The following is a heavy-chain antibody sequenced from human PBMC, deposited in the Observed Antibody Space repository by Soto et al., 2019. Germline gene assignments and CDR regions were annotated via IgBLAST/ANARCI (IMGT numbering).Heavy chain of an antibody. CDR3: ARTKLHYDSSGSYFDYFDY. CDR2: ISTYNGYT. V-gene: IGHV1-18*01. CDR1: DYTFTTYG. Sequence: QVQLVQSGAEVKKPGASVKVSCKTFDYTFTTYGISWVRQAPGQGLEWIGWISTYNGYTSYAQKFQGRVTMTTDTSTSTAYMELRSLRSDDTAVYYCARTKLHYDSSGSYFDYFDYWGQGTLVTVSS. J-gene: IGHJ4*02. D-gene: IGHD3-22*01.